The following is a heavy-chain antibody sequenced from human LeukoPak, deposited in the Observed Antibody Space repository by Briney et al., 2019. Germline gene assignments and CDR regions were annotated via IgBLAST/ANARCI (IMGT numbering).Heavy chain of an antibody. CDR2: FYYSGST. J-gene: IGHJ4*02. Sequence: SETLSLTCSVSGGSINSSSYYWGWIRQPPGKGLEWIGTFYYSGSTYYNPSLKSRVTISVDTSKNQFSLNLSSVTAADTAVHYCARHFQPSSVGAIAVWGQGTLVTISS. V-gene: IGHV4-39*01. CDR3: ARHFQPSSVGAIAV. CDR1: GGSINSSSYY. D-gene: IGHD1-26*01.